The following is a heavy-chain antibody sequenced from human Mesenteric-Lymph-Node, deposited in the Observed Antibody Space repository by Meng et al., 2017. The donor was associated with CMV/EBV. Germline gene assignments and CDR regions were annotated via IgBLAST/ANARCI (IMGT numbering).Heavy chain of an antibody. CDR3: AREGAYYDILTGYYIRYAFDI. CDR1: GFTFSSYW. D-gene: IGHD3-9*01. CDR2: IKYDGSEK. Sequence: GGSLRLSCAASGFTFSSYWMSWVRQAPGRGLEWVANIKYDGSEKYYADSVKGRFTISRDNSKNTLYLQMNSLRAEDTAVYYCAREGAYYDILTGYYIRYAFDIWGQGTMVTVSS. J-gene: IGHJ3*02. V-gene: IGHV3-7*01.